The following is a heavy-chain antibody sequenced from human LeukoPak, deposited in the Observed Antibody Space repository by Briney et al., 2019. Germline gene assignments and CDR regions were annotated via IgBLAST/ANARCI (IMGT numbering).Heavy chain of an antibody. Sequence: PGGPLRLSCAASGFTFSSYSMNWVRQAPGKGLEWVSFITSSTTNIYYADSVKGRFTISRDNAQDSLYLHMSSLRDEDTAVYYCARGDGFHHFDYWGQGALVTDSS. CDR1: GFTFSSYS. CDR2: ITSSTTNI. CDR3: ARGDGFHHFDY. V-gene: IGHV3-48*02. D-gene: IGHD5-24*01. J-gene: IGHJ4*02.